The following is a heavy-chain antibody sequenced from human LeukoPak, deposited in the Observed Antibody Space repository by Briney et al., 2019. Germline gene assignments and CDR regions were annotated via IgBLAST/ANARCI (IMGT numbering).Heavy chain of an antibody. CDR2: ISHDANNK. CDR1: AFTFRAYG. J-gene: IGHJ4*02. V-gene: IGHV3-30*18. Sequence: GGSLRLSCAASAFTFRAYGMHWVRQAPGKGLEWVAVISHDANNKCYADSVKGRFTISRDNSKNTLYLQMDSLRGEDTAVYYCAKDRHPARTDGYYFDYWGQGTLVSVSS. D-gene: IGHD5-24*01. CDR3: AKDRHPARTDGYYFDY.